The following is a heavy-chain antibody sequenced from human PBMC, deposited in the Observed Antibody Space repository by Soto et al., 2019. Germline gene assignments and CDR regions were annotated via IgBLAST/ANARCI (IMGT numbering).Heavy chain of an antibody. V-gene: IGHV1-2*02. Sequence: GASVKVSCKTSGYTFTDYYMHWVRQAPGQGFEWVGGINPKSGGPKYVPKFQGRVTVTRDTSTSTAYMELNRLTSDDTAVYYCASEECRNTNCLKGFDYWGQGPLVTVSS. CDR2: INPKSGGP. CDR3: ASEECRNTNCLKGFDY. D-gene: IGHD2-8*01. CDR1: GYTFTDYY. J-gene: IGHJ4*02.